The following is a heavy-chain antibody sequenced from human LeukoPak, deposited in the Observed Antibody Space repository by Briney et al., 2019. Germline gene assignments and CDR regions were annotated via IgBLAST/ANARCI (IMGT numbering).Heavy chain of an antibody. Sequence: ASVKVSCKASGYTITTYYMHWVRQAPGHGLEWMGIMNPSGGTTSYAQKFQGRVTMTSDTSTSTVYVELTSLRSEDTAVYYCARGNPVDSWGQGTLVIVSS. J-gene: IGHJ4*02. CDR1: GYTITTYY. CDR2: MNPSGGTT. V-gene: IGHV1-46*01. CDR3: ARGNPVDS.